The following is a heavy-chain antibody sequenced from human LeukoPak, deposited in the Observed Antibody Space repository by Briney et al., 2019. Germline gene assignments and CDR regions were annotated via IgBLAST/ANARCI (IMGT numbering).Heavy chain of an antibody. J-gene: IGHJ4*02. CDR1: GYTFTSYA. V-gene: IGHV1-3*01. CDR3: ARSRYYDSSGYYPRPLYYFDY. D-gene: IGHD3-22*01. Sequence: GASVKVSCKASGYTFTSYAIHWVRQAPGQRLEWMGWISAGNGNTKYSQNFQGRVTFISNTSATTAFMELSSLRSEDAAVYYCARSRYYDSSGYYPRPLYYFDYWGQGTLVTVSS. CDR2: ISAGNGNT.